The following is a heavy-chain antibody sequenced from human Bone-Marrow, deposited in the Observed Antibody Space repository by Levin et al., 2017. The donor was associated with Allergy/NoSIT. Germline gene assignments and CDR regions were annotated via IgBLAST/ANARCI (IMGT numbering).Heavy chain of an antibody. CDR2: IIPIFGTA. CDR1: GGTFSSYA. J-gene: IGHJ4*02. CDR3: ARGYSSSWSEYYFDY. V-gene: IGHV1-69*01. Sequence: KISCKASGGTFSSYAISWVRQAPGQGLEWMGGIIPIFGTANYAQKFQGRVTITADESTSTAYMELSSLRSEDTAVYYCARGYSSSWSEYYFDYWGQGTLVTVSS. D-gene: IGHD6-13*01.